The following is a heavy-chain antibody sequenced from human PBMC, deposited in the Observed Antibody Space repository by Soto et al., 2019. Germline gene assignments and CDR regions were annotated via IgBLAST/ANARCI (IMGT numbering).Heavy chain of an antibody. D-gene: IGHD1-26*01. J-gene: IGHJ4*02. CDR2: ISAYNGNT. V-gene: IGHV1-18*01. Sequence: QVQLVQSGAEVKKPGASVKVSCKASGYTFTNYGITWVRQAPGQGLEWMGWISAYNGNTNYARKLLGRVTMNIDTSTTTAYMELRSLRSDDTAVYYCARVGATTGKTSNDYWGQGTLVTVSS. CDR1: GYTFTNYG. CDR3: ARVGATTGKTSNDY.